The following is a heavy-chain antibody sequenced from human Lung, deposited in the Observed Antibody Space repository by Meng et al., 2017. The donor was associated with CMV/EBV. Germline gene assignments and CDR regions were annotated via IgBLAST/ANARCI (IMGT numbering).Heavy chain of an antibody. Sequence: QRQEAGPGRVKPSETLALTCPVSGDSITSYYWRWIRQPAGKGLEGIGRISASGNTRYNPSLTSRVSMSVDTSKNQFSLKLSSVTAADTAVSYCARDFGSSWYPNWFDPWGQGTPVTVSS. CDR1: GDSITSYY. J-gene: IGHJ5*02. V-gene: IGHV4-4*07. CDR2: ISASGNT. D-gene: IGHD6-13*01. CDR3: ARDFGSSWYPNWFDP.